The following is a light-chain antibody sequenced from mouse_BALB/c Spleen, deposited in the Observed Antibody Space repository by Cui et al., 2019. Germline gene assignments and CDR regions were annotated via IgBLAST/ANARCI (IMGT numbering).Light chain of an antibody. CDR1: SSVSY. CDR3: FQGSGYPYT. J-gene: IGKJ2*01. Sequence: ENVLTQSPAIMSASPGEKVTMTCSASSSVSYMHWYQQKSSTSPKLWIYDTSKLASGVPGRFSGSRSGNSYSLTISSMEAEDVATYYCFQGSGYPYTFGGGTKLEIK. CDR2: DTS. V-gene: IGKV4-63*01.